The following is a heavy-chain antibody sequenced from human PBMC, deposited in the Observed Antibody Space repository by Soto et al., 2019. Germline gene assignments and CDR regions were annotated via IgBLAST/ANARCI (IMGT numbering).Heavy chain of an antibody. CDR2: IYPSDSDT. Sequence: GESLKISCKGSGYNFAGYWIAWVRPMPGKGLELMGIIYPSDSDTRYRPSFQGQVTISADKSISSAYLQWSSLRASDTAMYYCASRGVSTGSFDYWGQGTPVTVSS. CDR1: GYNFAGYW. J-gene: IGHJ4*02. CDR3: ASRGVSTGSFDY. V-gene: IGHV5-51*01. D-gene: IGHD1-1*01.